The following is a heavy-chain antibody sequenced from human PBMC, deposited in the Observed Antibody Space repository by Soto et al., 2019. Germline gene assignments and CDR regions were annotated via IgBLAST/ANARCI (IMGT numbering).Heavy chain of an antibody. Sequence: EVQLVESGGGLVKPGGSLRLSCAASGFTFSSYSMNWVRQAPGKGLEWVSSISSSSSYIYYADSVKGRFTISRDNAKNSWYLQMKSLRAEDTAVYYCARGGCRNSKRRGWWCDPWGQGTLVTVSS. J-gene: IGHJ5*02. CDR1: GFTFSSYS. CDR3: ARGGCRNSKRRGWWCDP. V-gene: IGHV3-21*01. D-gene: IGHD4-4*01. CDR2: ISSSSSYI.